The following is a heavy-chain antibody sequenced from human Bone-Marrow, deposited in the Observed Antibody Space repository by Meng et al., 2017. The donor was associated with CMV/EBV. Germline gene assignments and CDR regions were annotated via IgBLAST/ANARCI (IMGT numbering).Heavy chain of an antibody. Sequence: GGSLRLSCPASGFTFGAYAMSCVRQAPGKGLEWVGFIRSKAYGGTTEYAASVKVRFTISRDDSTSIAYLQMNSLKTEDTAVYYCTREGYCSSTRCYISRGRVGFYGMDVWGQGTTVTVSS. CDR2: IRSKAYGGTT. CDR3: TREGYCSSTRCYISRGRVGFYGMDV. J-gene: IGHJ6*02. D-gene: IGHD2-2*02. CDR1: GFTFGAYA. V-gene: IGHV3-49*04.